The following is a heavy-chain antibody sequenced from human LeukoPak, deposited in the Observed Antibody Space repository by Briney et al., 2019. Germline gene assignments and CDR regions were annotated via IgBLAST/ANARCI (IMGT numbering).Heavy chain of an antibody. CDR1: GFTFTTYY. D-gene: IGHD2/OR15-2a*01. CDR2: IFPSGGEI. Sequence: PGGSLRLSCAASGFTFTTYYMNWVRQPPGKGLEWVSSIFPSGGEIHYADSVRGRFTISRDDSKSTLSLQMNSLRAEDTAIYYCATYRQVLLPFESWGQGTLVTVSS. J-gene: IGHJ4*02. V-gene: IGHV3-23*01. CDR3: ATYRQVLLPFES.